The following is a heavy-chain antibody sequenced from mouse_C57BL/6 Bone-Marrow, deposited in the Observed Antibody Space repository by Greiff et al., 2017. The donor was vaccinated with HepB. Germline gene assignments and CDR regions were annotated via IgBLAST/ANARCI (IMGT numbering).Heavy chain of an antibody. J-gene: IGHJ3*01. D-gene: IGHD1-1*01. CDR2: IYPGSGST. Sequence: QVHVKQSGAELVKPGASVKMSCKASGYTFTSYWITWVKQRPGQGLEWIGDIYPGSGSTNYNEKFKSKATLTVDTSSSTAYMQLSSLTSEDSAVYYCARNYYGSSPFAYWGQGTLVTVSA. CDR3: ARNYYGSSPFAY. V-gene: IGHV1-55*01. CDR1: GYTFTSYW.